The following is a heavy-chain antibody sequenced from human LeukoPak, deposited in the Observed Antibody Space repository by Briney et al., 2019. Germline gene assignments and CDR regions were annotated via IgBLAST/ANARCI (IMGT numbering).Heavy chain of an antibody. V-gene: IGHV3-23*01. CDR1: GFTFSTCA. D-gene: IGHD5-18*01. CDR3: VKEPRGYSFSFDI. CDR2: ISGSGSKT. J-gene: IGHJ3*02. Sequence: GGSLRLSCAASGFTFSTCAINWVRQAPGKGLEWVSAISGSGSKTFYADSVKGRFTISRDNPRNTLYLQMNSLRPEDTAVYYCVKEPRGYSFSFDIWGQGTMVTVSS.